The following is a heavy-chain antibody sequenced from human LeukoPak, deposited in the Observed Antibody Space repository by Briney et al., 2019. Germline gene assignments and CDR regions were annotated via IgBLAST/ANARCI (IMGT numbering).Heavy chain of an antibody. Sequence: GDSVKFSCAAYGYTFTSLYIHWIRHAPGQGLELLGWIKPKSSYTNYAQKFLGRVTVTRDTPITTAYMEWSSLLSDDTARYYCAGGGHGHTQNDYGSQGTLVSVSS. J-gene: IGHJ4*02. CDR2: IKPKSSYT. D-gene: IGHD5-24*01. V-gene: IGHV1-2*02. CDR1: GYTFTSLY. CDR3: AGGGHGHTQNDY.